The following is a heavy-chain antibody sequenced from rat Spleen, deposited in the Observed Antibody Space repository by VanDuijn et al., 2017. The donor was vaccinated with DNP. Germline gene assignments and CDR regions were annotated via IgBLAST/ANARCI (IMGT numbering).Heavy chain of an antibody. D-gene: IGHD4-3*01. Sequence: QVQLKESGPGLVQPSQTLSLTCTVSGFSLTSYTVSWVRQPPGKGLEWIAAISSGGSTYYNSALKSRLSISRDTSKSQVFLKMNSLQTEDTAMYFCARSDGSGWAFDYWGQGVMVTVSS. CDR2: ISSGGST. CDR1: GFSLTSYT. J-gene: IGHJ2*01. CDR3: ARSDGSGWAFDY. V-gene: IGHV2-6*01.